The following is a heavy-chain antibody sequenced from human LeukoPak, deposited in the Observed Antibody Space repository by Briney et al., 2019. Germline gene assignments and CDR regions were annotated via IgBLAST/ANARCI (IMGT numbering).Heavy chain of an antibody. J-gene: IGHJ4*02. V-gene: IGHV3-23*01. D-gene: IGHD7-27*01. CDR2: ITGSGDST. Sequence: GGSLRLSCAASGFTFSSYGMSWVRQAPGKGLQWVSSITGSGDSTYYADSVKGRFTISRDNSKNTLYLQMNSLRADDTAVYYCAKDRPLNWGYYFDFWGQGTLVTVSS. CDR3: AKDRPLNWGYYFDF. CDR1: GFTFSSYG.